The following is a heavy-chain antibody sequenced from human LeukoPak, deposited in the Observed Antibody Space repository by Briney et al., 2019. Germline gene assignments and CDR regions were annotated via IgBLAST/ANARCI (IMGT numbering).Heavy chain of an antibody. V-gene: IGHV4-34*01. CDR3: ARRRLGYYFDY. Sequence: SETLSLTCGVYGGSFSGYYWGWIRQPPGKGLEWIGEINPRGSTNYNPSLKSRVTLSADTSKNQFSLTLNSVAAADTAVYYCARRRLGYYFDYWGQGTLVTVSS. D-gene: IGHD5-24*01. CDR2: INPRGST. CDR1: GGSFSGYY. J-gene: IGHJ4*02.